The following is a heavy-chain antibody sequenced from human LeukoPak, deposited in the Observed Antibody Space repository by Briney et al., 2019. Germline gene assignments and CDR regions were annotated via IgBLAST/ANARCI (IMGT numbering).Heavy chain of an antibody. CDR3: ARARDYYGSGSYYSY. V-gene: IGHV3-30*03. D-gene: IGHD3-10*01. J-gene: IGHJ4*02. CDR2: ISYDGSNK. Sequence: GGSLRLSCAASGFTFSSYGMHWVRQAPGKGLEWVAVISYDGSNKNYADSVKGRFTISRDNSKNTLFLQMNSLRVEDTAVYNCARARDYYGSGSYYSYWGQGTLVTVSP. CDR1: GFTFSSYG.